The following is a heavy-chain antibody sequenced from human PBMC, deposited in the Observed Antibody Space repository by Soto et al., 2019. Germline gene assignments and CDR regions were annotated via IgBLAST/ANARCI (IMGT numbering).Heavy chain of an antibody. J-gene: IGHJ6*02. CDR2: ISYDGSNK. CDR1: GFTFSSYG. D-gene: IGHD2-8*01. V-gene: IGHV3-30*18. CDR3: AKDPSWQGGVYYYYGMDV. Sequence: QVQLVESGGGVVQPGRSLRLSCAASGFTFSSYGMHWVRQAPGKGLEWVAVISYDGSNKYYADSVKGRFTISRDNSKNPLYLQMNSLRAEDTAVYYCAKDPSWQGGVYYYYGMDVWGQGTTVTVSS.